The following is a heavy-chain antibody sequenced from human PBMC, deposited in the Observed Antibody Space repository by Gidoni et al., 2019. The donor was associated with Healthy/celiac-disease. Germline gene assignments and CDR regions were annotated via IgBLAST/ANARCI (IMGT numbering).Heavy chain of an antibody. CDR3: ARDRIAVAGSWYFDY. CDR2: ISSSSSYI. V-gene: IGHV3-21*01. CDR1: GFTFSSYS. Sequence: EVQLVESGGGLVKPGGSLRLSCAASGFTFSSYSMNWVRPAPGKGLEWVSSISSSSSYIYYADSVKGRFTISRDNAKNSLYLQMNSLRAEDTAVYYCARDRIAVAGSWYFDYWGQGTLVTVSS. D-gene: IGHD6-19*01. J-gene: IGHJ4*02.